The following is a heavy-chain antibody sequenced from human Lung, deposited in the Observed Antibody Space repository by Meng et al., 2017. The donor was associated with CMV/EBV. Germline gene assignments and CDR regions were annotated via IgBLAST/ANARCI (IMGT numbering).Heavy chain of an antibody. Sequence: TVSSGGISRSGYNWGWISPPQGKGLEWIGNIYYSGSTYYNPSLKSRVTISVDTSKNQFSLKLSSVTAADTAVYYCARVAGTSSGPDYWGQGTLVTVSS. V-gene: IGHV4-39*01. D-gene: IGHD1-1*01. J-gene: IGHJ4*02. CDR2: IYYSGST. CDR3: ARVAGTSSGPDY. CDR1: SGGISRSGYN.